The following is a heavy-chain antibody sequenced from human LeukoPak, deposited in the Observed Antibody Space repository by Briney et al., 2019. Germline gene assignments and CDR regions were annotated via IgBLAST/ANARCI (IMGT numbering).Heavy chain of an antibody. CDR3: ARAGIAAAGTGYFDY. CDR2: ISGSGVTT. D-gene: IGHD6-13*01. J-gene: IGHJ4*02. CDR1: GFTFSSFA. Sequence: GGSLRLSCVASGFTFSSFAMAWVRQAPGKGLEWVSAISGSGVTTHYAGSVKGRFSISRDNSRNTLYLQMNSLRAEDTAVYYCARAGIAAAGTGYFDYWGQGTLVTVSS. V-gene: IGHV3-23*01.